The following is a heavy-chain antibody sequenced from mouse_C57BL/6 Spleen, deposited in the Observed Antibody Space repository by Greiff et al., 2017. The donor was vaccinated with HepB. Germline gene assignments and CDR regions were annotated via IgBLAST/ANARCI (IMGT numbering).Heavy chain of an antibody. CDR1: GYTFTDYY. D-gene: IGHD1-1*01. CDR3: ARGHLRYGSSRNWYFDV. J-gene: IGHJ1*03. CDR2: INPNNGGT. V-gene: IGHV1-26*01. Sequence: VQLKQSGPELVKPGASVKISCKASGYTFTDYYMNWVKQSHGKSLEWIGDINPNNGGTSYNQKFKGKATLTVDKSSSTAYMELRSLTSEDSAVYYCARGHLRYGSSRNWYFDVWGTGTTVTVSS.